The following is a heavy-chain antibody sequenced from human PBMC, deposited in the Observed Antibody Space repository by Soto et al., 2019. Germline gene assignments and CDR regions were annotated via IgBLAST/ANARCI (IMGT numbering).Heavy chain of an antibody. CDR3: ASISYDGPAFDI. Sequence: SVKVSCKASGGTFSSYAISWVRQAPGQGLEWMGGIIPIFGTANYAQKFQGRVTITADESTSTAYMELSSLRSEVTAVYYCASISYDGPAFDIWGQGTMVTVSS. CDR1: GGTFSSYA. D-gene: IGHD5-12*01. CDR2: IIPIFGTA. V-gene: IGHV1-69*13. J-gene: IGHJ3*02.